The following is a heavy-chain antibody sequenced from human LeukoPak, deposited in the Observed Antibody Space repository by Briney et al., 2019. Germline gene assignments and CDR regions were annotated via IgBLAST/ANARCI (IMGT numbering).Heavy chain of an antibody. D-gene: IGHD1-26*01. V-gene: IGHV1-69*13. CDR3: ARVSRGGSYADC. CDR2: IIPIFGTA. J-gene: IGHJ4*02. Sequence: SVKVSCKASGGTFSSYAISWVRQAPGQGLEWMGGIIPIFGTANYAQKFQGRVTITADESTSTAYMELSSLRSEDTAVYYCARVSRGGSYADCWGQGTLVTVSS. CDR1: GGTFSSYA.